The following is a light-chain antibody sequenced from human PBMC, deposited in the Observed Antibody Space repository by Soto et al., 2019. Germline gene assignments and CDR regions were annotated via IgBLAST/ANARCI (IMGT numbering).Light chain of an antibody. V-gene: IGKV1-27*01. CDR2: AAS. CDR1: QGIDTY. CDR3: QKYTRAPCP. J-gene: IGKJ3*01. Sequence: DIQMTQSPSSLSASVGDRVTITCRASQGIDTYLAWYQQKPGQVPKLLIYAASTLQSGVPYRFSGSGSGTDFTLTISSLQPEDVATYFCQKYTRAPCPFGPGTKVDIK.